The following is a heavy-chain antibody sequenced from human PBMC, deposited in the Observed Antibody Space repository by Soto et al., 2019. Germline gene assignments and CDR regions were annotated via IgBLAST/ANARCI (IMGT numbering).Heavy chain of an antibody. CDR1: GFTFSSYA. J-gene: IGHJ6*03. V-gene: IGHV3-23*01. CDR2: ISGSGGST. CDR3: AKDQRYEEQQLAPIYYYYYYMDV. D-gene: IGHD6-13*01. Sequence: GGSLRLSCAASGFTFSSYAMSWVRQAPGKGLEWVSAISGSGGSTYYADSVKGRFTISRDNSKNTLYLQMNSLRAEDTAVYYCAKDQRYEEQQLAPIYYYYYYMDVWGKGTTVTVSS.